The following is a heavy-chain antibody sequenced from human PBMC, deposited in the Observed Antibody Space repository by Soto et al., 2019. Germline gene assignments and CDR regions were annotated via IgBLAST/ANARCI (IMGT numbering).Heavy chain of an antibody. Sequence: PSETLSLTCTVSGGSISSDYWSWIRQPPGKGLEWIGYIYYSGSTNYNPSLKSRVTISVDTSKNQFSLKLSSVTAADTAVYYCARLGVFCSGGSCYRDSGWFDPWGQGTLVTVS. V-gene: IGHV4-59*08. J-gene: IGHJ5*02. CDR3: ARLGVFCSGGSCYRDSGWFDP. CDR1: GGSISSDY. D-gene: IGHD2-15*01. CDR2: IYYSGST.